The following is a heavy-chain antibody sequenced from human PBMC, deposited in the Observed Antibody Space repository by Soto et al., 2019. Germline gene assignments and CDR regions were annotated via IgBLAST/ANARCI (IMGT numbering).Heavy chain of an antibody. CDR3: AIPTVANVRPDAFDI. CDR1: GYSFTSYW. J-gene: IGHJ3*02. D-gene: IGHD4-4*01. V-gene: IGHV5-10-1*01. Sequence: RGESLKISCKGSGYSFTSYWISWVRQMPGKGLEWMGRIDPSDSYTNYSPSFQGHVTISADKSISTAYLQWSSLKASDTAMYYCAIPTVANVRPDAFDIWGQGTMVTVSS. CDR2: IDPSDSYT.